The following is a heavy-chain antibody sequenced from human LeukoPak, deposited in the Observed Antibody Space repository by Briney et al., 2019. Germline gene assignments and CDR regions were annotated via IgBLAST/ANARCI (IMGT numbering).Heavy chain of an antibody. D-gene: IGHD3-10*01. Sequence: GASVKVSCKASGGTFSTYAIAWVRQAPGQGLERMGGIVPIFGKVDYVQKFQDRVTISADESTSTAYMELSRLRFEDTAVYYCARAPLDLYGSGSYYIRHFDYWGQGTLVTVSS. J-gene: IGHJ4*02. CDR3: ARAPLDLYGSGSYYIRHFDY. CDR1: GGTFSTYA. CDR2: IVPIFGKV. V-gene: IGHV1-69*13.